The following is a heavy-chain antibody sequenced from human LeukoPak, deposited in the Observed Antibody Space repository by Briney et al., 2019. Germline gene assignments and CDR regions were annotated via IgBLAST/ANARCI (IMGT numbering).Heavy chain of an antibody. CDR1: GFTFSSYS. D-gene: IGHD6-13*01. Sequence: GGSLRLSCAASGFTFSSYSMNWIRQAPGKGLEWVSSISSSSSYIYYADSVKGRFTISRDNAKNSLYLQMNSLRAEDTAVYYCAKFIAAPFYFDYWGQGTLVTVSS. CDR2: ISSSSSYI. CDR3: AKFIAAPFYFDY. V-gene: IGHV3-21*01. J-gene: IGHJ4*02.